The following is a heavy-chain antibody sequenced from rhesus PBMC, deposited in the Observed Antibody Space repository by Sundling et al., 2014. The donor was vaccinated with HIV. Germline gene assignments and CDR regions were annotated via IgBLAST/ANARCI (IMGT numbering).Heavy chain of an antibody. J-gene: IGHJ4*01. D-gene: IGHD2-2*01. CDR3: ASLYCTSTTCYA. CDR1: GFTFSSYG. CDR2: ISSGGGST. Sequence: EVQLVESGGGLVQPGGSLRLSCAASGFTFSSYGMYWVRQAPGKGLEWISAISSGGGSTYYADSVKGRFTISRDNSKNTLSLQMNSLRAEDTAVYYCASLYCTSTTCYAWGQGVLVTVSS. V-gene: IGHV3S42*01.